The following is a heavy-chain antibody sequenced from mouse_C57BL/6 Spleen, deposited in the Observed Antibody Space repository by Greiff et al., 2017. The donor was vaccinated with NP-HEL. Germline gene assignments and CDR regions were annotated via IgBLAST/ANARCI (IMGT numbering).Heavy chain of an antibody. V-gene: IGHV5-12*01. D-gene: IGHD1-1*01. CDR3: ARPSYYYGGSPDAY. Sequence: EVMLVESGGGLVQPGGSLKLSCAASGFTFSDYYMYWVRQTPEKRLEWVAYISNGGGRTYYPDTVKGRFTISRDNAKNTLYLQMSRLKSEDTAMYYCARPSYYYGGSPDAYWGQGTLVTVSA. J-gene: IGHJ3*01. CDR1: GFTFSDYY. CDR2: ISNGGGRT.